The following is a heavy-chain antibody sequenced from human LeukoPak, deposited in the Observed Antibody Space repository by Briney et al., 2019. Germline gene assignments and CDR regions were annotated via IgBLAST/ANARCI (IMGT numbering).Heavy chain of an antibody. D-gene: IGHD3-9*01. CDR3: ARGDILTGYYFGY. J-gene: IGHJ4*02. V-gene: IGHV4-59*08. CDR1: GGSISSYY. Sequence: PSETLSLTCTVSGGSISSYYWSWLRQPPGKGLEWIGYIYYSGSTNYNPSLKSRVTISVDTSKNQFFLKLSSVTAADTAVYYCARGDILTGYYFGYWGQGTLVTVSS. CDR2: IYYSGST.